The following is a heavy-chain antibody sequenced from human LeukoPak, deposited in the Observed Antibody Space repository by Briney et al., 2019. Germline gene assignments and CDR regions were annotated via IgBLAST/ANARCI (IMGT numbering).Heavy chain of an antibody. CDR3: ARAYSTSWVQWFDP. V-gene: IGHV7-4-1*02. CDR1: GYTFTTYG. Sequence: GASVKVSCKASGYTFTTYGMNWVRQAPGQGLEWMGWINTNTGNPTYAQSFTGRFVFSLDTSVSTAYLQISSLKAEDTAVYYCARAYSTSWVQWFDPWGQGTLVTVSS. D-gene: IGHD6-13*01. J-gene: IGHJ5*02. CDR2: INTNTGNP.